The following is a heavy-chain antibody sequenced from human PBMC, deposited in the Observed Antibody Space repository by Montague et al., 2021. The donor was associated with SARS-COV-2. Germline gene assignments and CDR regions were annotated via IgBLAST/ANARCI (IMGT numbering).Heavy chain of an antibody. D-gene: IGHD1-26*01. V-gene: IGHV4-34*01. CDR1: RGSFHIFS. J-gene: IGHJ4*02. CDR2: IDHSGNT. CDR3: AGGTRVVGTTPGFRY. Sequence: SETLSLTCAVYRGSFHIFSWGWIRQSPGKGLEWIGEIDHSGNTKYNPSLESRVTISVDTSKNQFSLNLTSVTAADTAMYYCAGGTRVVGTTPGFRYWGQGAQVAVSS.